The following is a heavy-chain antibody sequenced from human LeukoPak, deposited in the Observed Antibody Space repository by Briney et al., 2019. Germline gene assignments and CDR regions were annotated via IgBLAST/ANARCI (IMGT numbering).Heavy chain of an antibody. Sequence: PGGSLRLSCAASGFTFSSYSMSWVRQVPGKGLEWVSVIGSGGSGGTSYADSVRGRFTMSRDDSKNTLFLQMNSLRAEGTAVYYCAKRGCDTTTCSYYFDYWGRGTLVTVSS. CDR2: IGSGGSGGT. CDR1: GFTFSSYS. CDR3: AKRGCDTTTCSYYFDY. J-gene: IGHJ4*02. D-gene: IGHD2-2*01. V-gene: IGHV3-23*01.